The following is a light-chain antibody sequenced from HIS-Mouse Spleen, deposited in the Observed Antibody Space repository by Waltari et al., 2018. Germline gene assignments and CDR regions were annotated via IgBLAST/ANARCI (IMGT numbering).Light chain of an antibody. Sequence: QSALTQPASVSGSPGQSITISCTGTSSDVGSYNLVSWYQQHPGKAPKLMIYEGSKRPSGFSNRFSGSQSCNTASLTISGLQAEDEADYYCCSYAGSSTLVFGGGTKLTVL. CDR3: CSYAGSSTLV. CDR2: EGS. V-gene: IGLV2-23*01. J-gene: IGLJ3*02. CDR1: SSDVGSYNL.